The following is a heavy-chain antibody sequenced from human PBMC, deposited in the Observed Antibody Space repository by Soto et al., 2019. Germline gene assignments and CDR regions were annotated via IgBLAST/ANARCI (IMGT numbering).Heavy chain of an antibody. CDR3: ARAGARGTEDQYYYYYGMDV. CDR1: GGSISSGGYY. CDR2: IYYSGST. Sequence: SETLSLTCTVSGGSISSGGYYWSWIRQHPGKGLEWIGYIYYSGSTYYNPSLKSRVTISVDTSKNQFSLKLSSVTAADTAVYYCARAGARGTEDQYYYYYGMDVWGQGTTVTVSS. V-gene: IGHV4-31*03. J-gene: IGHJ6*02. D-gene: IGHD1-26*01.